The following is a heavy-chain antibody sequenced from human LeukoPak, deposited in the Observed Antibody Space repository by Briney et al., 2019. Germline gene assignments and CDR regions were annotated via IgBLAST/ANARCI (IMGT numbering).Heavy chain of an antibody. CDR3: AREPERGTYYDYVWGSYRSDY. CDR1: GGSISSSSYY. Sequence: SETLSLTCTVSGGSISSSSYYWGWIRQPPGKGLEWIGSIYYSGSTYYNPSLKSRVTISVDTSKNQFSLKLSSVTAADTAVYYCAREPERGTYYDYVWGSYRSDYWGQGTLVTVSS. V-gene: IGHV4-39*07. J-gene: IGHJ4*02. D-gene: IGHD3-16*02. CDR2: IYYSGST.